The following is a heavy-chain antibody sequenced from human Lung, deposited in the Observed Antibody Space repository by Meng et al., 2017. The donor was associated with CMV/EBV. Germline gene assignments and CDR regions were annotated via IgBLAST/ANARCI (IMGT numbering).Heavy chain of an antibody. CDR3: TSLVIAILGGLWFDP. Sequence: GGSLRLSCTAFGFTFGDYAMSWVRQAPGKGLEWVGFIRSKAYGGTTEYAASVKGRFTISRDDSKSIAYLQMNSLKTEDTAVYYCTSLVIAILGGLWFDPWGQGTLVTVSS. CDR2: IRSKAYGGTT. J-gene: IGHJ5*02. D-gene: IGHD2-21*01. CDR1: GFTFGDYA. V-gene: IGHV3-49*04.